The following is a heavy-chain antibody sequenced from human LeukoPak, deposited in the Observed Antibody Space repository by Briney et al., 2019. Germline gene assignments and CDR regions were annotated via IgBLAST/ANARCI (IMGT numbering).Heavy chain of an antibody. CDR1: GGTFSSYA. V-gene: IGHV1-69*04. CDR3: ARDLTSYYYDNNGAFDF. CDR2: SIPILDTP. J-gene: IGHJ4*02. Sequence: GASVKVSCRASGGTFSSYAINWVRQAPGQGLEWMGRSIPILDTPNYAQKFQGRGTITADKSTSTDYMELSSLRSEDTAVYYCARDLTSYYYDNNGAFDFWGQGTLVTVSS. D-gene: IGHD3-22*01.